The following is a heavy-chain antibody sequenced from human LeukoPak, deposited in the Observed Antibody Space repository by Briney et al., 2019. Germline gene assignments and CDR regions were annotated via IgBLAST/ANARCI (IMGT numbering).Heavy chain of an antibody. CDR1: GYTFTSYG. CDR2: IIPILGIA. Sequence: GASVKVSCKASGYTFTSYGISWVRQAPGQGLEWMGRIIPILGIANYAQKFQGRVTITADKSTSTAYMELSSLRSEDTAVYYCAGRIVVGLVRWGQGTLVTVSS. CDR3: AGRIVVGLVR. J-gene: IGHJ1*01. D-gene: IGHD2-21*01. V-gene: IGHV1-69*04.